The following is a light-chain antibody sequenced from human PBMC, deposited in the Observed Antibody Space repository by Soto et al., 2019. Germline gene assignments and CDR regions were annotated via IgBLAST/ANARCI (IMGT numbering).Light chain of an antibody. J-gene: IGKJ4*01. CDR2: GAS. CDR1: QSVSSSY. V-gene: IGKV3-20*01. Sequence: EIVLTQSPGTLSLSPGERATLSCRASQSVSSSYLAWYQQKPGQAPRLLIYGASSRATGIPDRFSGSGSGRDFTLTISRLEPGDCAVYYCRQYGSSPLTFGGGTRVEIK. CDR3: RQYGSSPLT.